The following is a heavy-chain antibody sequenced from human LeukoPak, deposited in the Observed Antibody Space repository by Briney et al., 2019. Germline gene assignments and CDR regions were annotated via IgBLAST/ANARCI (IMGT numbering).Heavy chain of an antibody. Sequence: QTGGSLRLSCVASGFTFTTYAMHWVRQAPGKGLEWVASIQYDGNTKYYVDSVKGRFTISRDTSKNTLFLQMSSMRAEDTAVYYCAKRGGTYSYYYYMDVWGKGTTVTVSS. D-gene: IGHD1-26*01. CDR2: IQYDGNTK. J-gene: IGHJ6*03. V-gene: IGHV3-30*02. CDR3: AKRGGTYSYYYYMDV. CDR1: GFTFTTYA.